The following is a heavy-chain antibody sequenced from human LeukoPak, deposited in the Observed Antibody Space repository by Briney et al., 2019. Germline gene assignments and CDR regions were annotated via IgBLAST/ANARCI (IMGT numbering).Heavy chain of an antibody. D-gene: IGHD3-10*01. V-gene: IGHV3-7*01. CDR2: IKQDGSEK. J-gene: IGHJ4*02. Sequence: PGGSLRLSCIASGFTFSTYSMNWVRQAPGKGLEWVANIKQDGSEKYYVDSVKGRFTISRDNAKNSLYLQMNSLRAEDTAVYYCARDQGMVRGAPDYWGQGTLVTVSS. CDR1: GFTFSTYS. CDR3: ARDQGMVRGAPDY.